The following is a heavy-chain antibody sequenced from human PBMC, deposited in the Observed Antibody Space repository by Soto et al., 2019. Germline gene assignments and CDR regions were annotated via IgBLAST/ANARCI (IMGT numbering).Heavy chain of an antibody. Sequence: PSETRSLTFAVSGFSISSDSYCGCMRQSPGKGLEWIGTLFHSVRTFYNPPLKTRAAISAATTKNQFSLSLTSVTAADTAVYYCGHLKTDTDVTPAPPLFDSWGQGTLVTVSS. J-gene: IGHJ4*02. CDR1: GFSISSDSY. CDR3: GHLKTDTDVTPAPPLFDS. V-gene: IGHV4-38-2*01. CDR2: LFHSVRT. D-gene: IGHD3-16*02.